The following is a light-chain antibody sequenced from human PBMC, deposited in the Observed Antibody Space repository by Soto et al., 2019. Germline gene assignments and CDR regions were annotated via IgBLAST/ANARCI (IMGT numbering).Light chain of an antibody. CDR1: SSDVGGYNY. J-gene: IGLJ1*01. Sequence: QSVLTQPASVSGSPGQSITISCTGTSSDVGGYNYVSWYQQHPGKAPKLMNYDVSNRPSGVSNRFSGSKSGNTASLTFFGLQAEDEADYYCSSYTSSSSNYVFGTGTKVTVL. CDR3: SSYTSSSSNYV. CDR2: DVS. V-gene: IGLV2-14*01.